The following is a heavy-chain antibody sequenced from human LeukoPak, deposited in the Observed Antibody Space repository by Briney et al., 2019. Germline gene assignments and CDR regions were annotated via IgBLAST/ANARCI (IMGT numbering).Heavy chain of an antibody. CDR2: IYYSGST. CDR1: GGSISSSSYY. Sequence: SETLSLTCTVSGGSISSSSYYWGWIRQPPGKGLEWIGSIYYSGSTYYNPSLKSRVTISVDTSKNQFSRKRSSVTGADTGVYYCASTAIYTYLGQGTLVTVCS. J-gene: IGHJ4*02. D-gene: IGHD3-16*01. CDR3: ASTAIYTY. V-gene: IGHV4-39*01.